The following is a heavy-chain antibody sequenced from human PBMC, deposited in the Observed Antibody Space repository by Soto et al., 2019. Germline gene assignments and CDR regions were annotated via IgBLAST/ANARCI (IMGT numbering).Heavy chain of an antibody. CDR2: ISFRGNT. J-gene: IGHJ4*02. V-gene: IGHV4-39*01. Sequence: QLQLQESGPGLVKPSETLSLTCSVSGDSINSDKYYWGWIRQPPGKGLEWLGSISFRGNTYSTPSHRTLVTISLDQSKSQFSLKLNSVTAADSAVYFCARLEGLATISYYFDFWGQGVLVTFSS. CDR3: ARLEGLATISYYFDF. CDR1: GDSINSDKYY. D-gene: IGHD3-9*01.